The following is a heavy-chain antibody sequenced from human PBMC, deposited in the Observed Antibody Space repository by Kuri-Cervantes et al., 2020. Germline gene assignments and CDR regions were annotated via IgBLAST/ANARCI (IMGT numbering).Heavy chain of an antibody. Sequence: ASVKVSCKASGYTFTGYYMHWVRQAPGQGLEWMGWINPNSGGTNYAQKFQGRVTMTRGTSMSTAYMELSSLRSEDTAVYYCARVRVYDSSGYYYSRDYYYYGMDVWGQGTTVTVSS. CDR1: GYTFTGYY. CDR2: INPNSGGT. V-gene: IGHV1-2*02. CDR3: ARVRVYDSSGYYYSRDYYYYGMDV. D-gene: IGHD3-22*01. J-gene: IGHJ6*02.